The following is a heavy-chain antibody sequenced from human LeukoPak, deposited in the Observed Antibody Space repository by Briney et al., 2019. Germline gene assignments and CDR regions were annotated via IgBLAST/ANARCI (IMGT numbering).Heavy chain of an antibody. V-gene: IGHV4-4*01. CDR3: AKGEDHGSGTVHFAS. J-gene: IGHJ4*02. CDR2: IYHGGST. D-gene: IGHD3-10*01. CDR1: GGSISSSNW. Sequence: SETLSLTCAVSGGSISSSNWWSWVRQPPGKGLEWIGEIYHGGSTNYNPSLKSRVAMSVDRSRNQFSLQLSSVTAADTAVYCCAKGEDHGSGTVHFASWGQGTLVTVSS.